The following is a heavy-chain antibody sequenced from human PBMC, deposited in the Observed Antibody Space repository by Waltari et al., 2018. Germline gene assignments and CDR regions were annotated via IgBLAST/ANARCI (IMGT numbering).Heavy chain of an antibody. J-gene: IGHJ6*03. Sequence: LSLTCPVSGGSISSYYWSWIRQPAGKGLEWIGRIYTSGSTNYNPSLKSRVTMSVDTSKNQFSLKLSSVTAADTAVYYCARGVIFGGVNYYMDVWGKGTTVTVSS. CDR1: GGSISSYY. V-gene: IGHV4-4*07. D-gene: IGHD3-3*01. CDR3: ARGVIFGGVNYYMDV. CDR2: IYTSGST.